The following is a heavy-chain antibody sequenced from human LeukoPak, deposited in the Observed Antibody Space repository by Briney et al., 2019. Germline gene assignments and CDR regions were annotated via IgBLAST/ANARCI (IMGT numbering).Heavy chain of an antibody. CDR3: AREMGVVTAHGIDV. CDR2: IYYSGST. Sequence: SETLSLTCIVSGGSISSISSNNYHWGWIRQPPGKGLEWIGNIYYSGSTYYNPSLKSRVTISVDTSKNQFSLKLSSVTAADTALYYCAREMGVVTAHGIDVWGQGTTVTVSS. J-gene: IGHJ6*02. D-gene: IGHD4-23*01. V-gene: IGHV4-39*02. CDR1: GGSISSISSNNYH.